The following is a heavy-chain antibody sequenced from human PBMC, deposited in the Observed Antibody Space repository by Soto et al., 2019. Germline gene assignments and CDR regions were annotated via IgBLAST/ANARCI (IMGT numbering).Heavy chain of an antibody. J-gene: IGHJ5*02. Sequence: SGEGSGCKVSRYARHWVRQAPGKGLEWVAVISYDGSNKYYADSVKGRFTISRDNSKNTLYLQMNSLRAEDTAVYYCARDSLPPPYYDILTGYHRYNWFDPCGQGTLVTLSS. V-gene: IGHV3-30-3*01. CDR1: GCKVSRYA. CDR3: ARDSLPPPYYDILTGYHRYNWFDP. CDR2: ISYDGSNK. D-gene: IGHD3-9*01.